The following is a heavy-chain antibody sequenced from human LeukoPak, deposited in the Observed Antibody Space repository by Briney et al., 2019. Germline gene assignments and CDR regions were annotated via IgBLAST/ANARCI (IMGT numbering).Heavy chain of an antibody. D-gene: IGHD6-19*01. CDR1: GFTFSSYG. Sequence: PGGSLRLSCAASGFTFSSYGMHWVRQAPGKGLEWVAVIWYDESNKYYADSVKGRFTISRDNSKNTLYLQMNSLRAEDTAVYYCARDINRDTSGWYSDYWGQGTLVTVSS. CDR3: ARDINRDTSGWYSDY. CDR2: IWYDESNK. V-gene: IGHV3-33*01. J-gene: IGHJ4*02.